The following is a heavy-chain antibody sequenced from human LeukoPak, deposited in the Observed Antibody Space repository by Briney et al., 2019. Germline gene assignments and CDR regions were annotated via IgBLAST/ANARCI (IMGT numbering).Heavy chain of an antibody. V-gene: IGHV4-59*07. CDR3: ARVRPCGYSGYVIRECEYYFDY. J-gene: IGHJ4*02. Sequence: PSDPLSLTCTVPGGSISSYYWSWIRQPPGKGLEWIGYIYYSGSTNYNPSLKSRVTISVDTSKNQFSLKLSSVTAADTAVYYCARVRPCGYSGYVIRECEYYFDYWGQGTLVTVSS. CDR1: GGSISSYY. CDR2: IYYSGST. D-gene: IGHD5-12*01.